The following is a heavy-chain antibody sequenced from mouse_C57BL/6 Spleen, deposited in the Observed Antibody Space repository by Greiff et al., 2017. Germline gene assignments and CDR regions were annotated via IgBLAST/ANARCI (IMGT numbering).Heavy chain of an antibody. V-gene: IGHV14-2*01. D-gene: IGHD2-3*01. CDR3: AREDDGYPYFGY. Sequence: EVQLQQSGAELVKPGASVKLSCTASGFNFTDYYMHWVKQRPEQGLEWIGRIYPEDGDTKYAPKFQGKATITADTSANTAYLQLSSLTSEDTAVYYCAREDDGYPYFGYWGQGTTLTVSS. CDR1: GFNFTDYY. CDR2: IYPEDGDT. J-gene: IGHJ2*01.